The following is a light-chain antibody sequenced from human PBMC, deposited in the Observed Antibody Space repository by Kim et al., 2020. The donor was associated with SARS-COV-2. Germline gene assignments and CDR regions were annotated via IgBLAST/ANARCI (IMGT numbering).Light chain of an antibody. CDR3: QNYNSAPWT. J-gene: IGKJ1*01. V-gene: IGKV1-27*01. Sequence: ASVVDRVAITCRAGQGITNYLAWYQQKPGKVPKLLIYAASTLQSGVPSRFSGSGSGTDFTLTISSLQPEDVATYYCQNYNSAPWTFGQGTKVEIK. CDR2: AAS. CDR1: QGITNY.